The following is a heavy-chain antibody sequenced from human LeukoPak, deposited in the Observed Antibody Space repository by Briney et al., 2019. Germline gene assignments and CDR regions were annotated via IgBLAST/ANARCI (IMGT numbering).Heavy chain of an antibody. CDR2: IKQDGREK. V-gene: IGHV3-7*01. Sequence: GGSLRLSCAGSGFTFSSYWRSWVRQAPGKGPEWVANIKQDGREKHYVDSVKGRFTISRDNAKSSVYLQMNSLRAEDTAIYYCAREPTVTILWGRGTLVTVSS. J-gene: IGHJ4*02. CDR1: GFTFSSYW. CDR3: AREPTVTIL. D-gene: IGHD3-3*01.